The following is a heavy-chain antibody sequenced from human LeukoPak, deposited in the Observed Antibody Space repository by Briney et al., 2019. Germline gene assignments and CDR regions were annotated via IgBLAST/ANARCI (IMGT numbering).Heavy chain of an antibody. J-gene: IGHJ4*02. CDR1: GFTFSRYG. D-gene: IGHD2-15*01. CDR2: ISYDGDNK. CDR3: ASVACSAVTCFGFLFFDY. V-gene: IGHV3-30*03. Sequence: GGSLRLSCAASGFTFSRYGMHWVRQAPGKGPEWVAFISYDGDNKDYADSVKGRFTISRDNSKNTLYLQMNSLRAEDTAVYYCASVACSAVTCFGFLFFDYWGQGTLVTVSS.